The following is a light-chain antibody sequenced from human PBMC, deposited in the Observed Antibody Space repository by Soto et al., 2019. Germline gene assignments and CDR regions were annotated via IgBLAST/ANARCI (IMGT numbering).Light chain of an antibody. V-gene: IGKV1-39*01. Sequence: LQMTQSPSSLSAAVGDRVTITCRASQSIARFLNWYQQKPGEVPKLLIFGASYLRSGVPSRFSGSGSGTHFALTITSLQPEDFATYFCQQSHIAPYTFGQGTNL. CDR2: GAS. CDR3: QQSHIAPYT. J-gene: IGKJ2*01. CDR1: QSIARF.